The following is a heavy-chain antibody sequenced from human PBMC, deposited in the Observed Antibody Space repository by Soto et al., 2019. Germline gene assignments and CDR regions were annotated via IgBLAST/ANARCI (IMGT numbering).Heavy chain of an antibody. CDR1: GFTFSSYV. V-gene: IGHV3-23*01. J-gene: IGHJ6*03. CDR2: ISGSGGNT. Sequence: GGSLRLSCAASGFTFSSYVMRWVRQAPGKGLEWVSAISGSGGNTHYADSVKGRFTISRDNSKNTLYLQMNSLRAEDTAVYYCAKSGDCSSSTCSYYYMDVWGKGTTVTVSS. CDR3: AKSGDCSSSTCSYYYMDV. D-gene: IGHD2-15*01.